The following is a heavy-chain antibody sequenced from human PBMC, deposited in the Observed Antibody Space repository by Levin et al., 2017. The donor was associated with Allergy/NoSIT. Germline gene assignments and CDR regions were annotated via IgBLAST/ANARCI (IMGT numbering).Heavy chain of an antibody. D-gene: IGHD6-6*01. V-gene: IGHV3-48*01. CDR2: ISSSSSTI. Sequence: ASVKVSCTASGFTFNNYGMNWVRQAPGKGLEWVSYISSSSSTINYADSVKGRFTISRDNAKNSLYLQMNSLRAQDTAVYYCARGGAARPDYWGQGTLVTVSS. J-gene: IGHJ4*02. CDR3: ARGGAARPDY. CDR1: GFTFNNYG.